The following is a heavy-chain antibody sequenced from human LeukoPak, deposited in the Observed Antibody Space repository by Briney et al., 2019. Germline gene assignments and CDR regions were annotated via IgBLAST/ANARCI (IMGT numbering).Heavy chain of an antibody. CDR1: GFTFSNYW. J-gene: IGHJ4*02. Sequence: GGSLRLSCAASGFTFSNYWMHWVRQVPGKGLVWVSRIKDDGSMTDYADSVKGRFTISRDNSKNTLYLQMNSLRAEDTAVYYCAKEGPDYWGQGTLVTVSS. V-gene: IGHV3-74*01. CDR3: AKEGPDY. CDR2: IKDDGSMT.